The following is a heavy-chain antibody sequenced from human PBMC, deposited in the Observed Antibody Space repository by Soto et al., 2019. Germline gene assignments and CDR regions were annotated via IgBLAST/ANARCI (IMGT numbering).Heavy chain of an antibody. V-gene: IGHV1-8*01. Sequence: QVQLVHSGTEVEKPGASVKVSCKASGYTFTSYDINWVRQATGQGLEWMGWMNPNSANTGYAQKFQGRVTMTRNTSISTAYMELSSLRFEDTAVYYYAREGVRGMDVWGQGTTVTVSS. CDR1: GYTFTSYD. CDR2: MNPNSANT. J-gene: IGHJ6*02. CDR3: AREGVRGMDV. D-gene: IGHD3-16*01.